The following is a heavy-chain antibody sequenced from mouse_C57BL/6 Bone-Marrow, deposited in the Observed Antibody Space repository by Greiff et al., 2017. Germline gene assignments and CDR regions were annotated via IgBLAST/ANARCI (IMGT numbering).Heavy chain of an antibody. CDR2: IYPGDGDT. CDR1: GYAFSSSW. V-gene: IGHV1-82*01. J-gene: IGHJ4*01. Sequence: QVQLQQSGPELVKPGASVTISCKASGYAFSSSWMNWVKQRPGKGLEWIGRIYPGDGDTNYNGKFKGKATLTADKSSSTADMQLSSLTSEDSSVYFCAIRENITTVVASYYYAMDDWGQGTSVTGSS. CDR3: AIRENITTVVASYYYAMDD. D-gene: IGHD1-1*01.